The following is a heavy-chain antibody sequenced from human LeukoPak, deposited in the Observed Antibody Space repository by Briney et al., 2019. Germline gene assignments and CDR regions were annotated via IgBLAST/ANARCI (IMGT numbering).Heavy chain of an antibody. D-gene: IGHD3-10*01. CDR1: GFTFSSYG. CDR2: ISYDGSNK. Sequence: GRSLRLSCAASGFTFSSYGMHWVRQAPGKGLEWVAVISYDGSNKYYADSVKGRFTISRDNSKNTLYLQMNSLRAEDTAVYYCAKTYYYGSPDYWGQGTLVTVSS. V-gene: IGHV3-30*18. J-gene: IGHJ4*02. CDR3: AKTYYYGSPDY.